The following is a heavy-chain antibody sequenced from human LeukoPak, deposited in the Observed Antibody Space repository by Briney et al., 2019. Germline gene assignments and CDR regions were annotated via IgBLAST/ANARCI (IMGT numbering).Heavy chain of an antibody. D-gene: IGHD4-23*01. CDR3: ARDFSSATVVTPDDWFDP. V-gene: IGHV1-2*02. CDR1: GYTFTGYY. J-gene: IGHJ5*02. Sequence: ASVKVSCKASGYTFTGYYMHWVRQAPGQGLEWMGWINPNSGGTNYAQKFQGRVTMTRDTSISTAYMELSRLRSDDTAVYYCARDFSSATVVTPDDWFDPWGQGTLVTVSS. CDR2: INPNSGGT.